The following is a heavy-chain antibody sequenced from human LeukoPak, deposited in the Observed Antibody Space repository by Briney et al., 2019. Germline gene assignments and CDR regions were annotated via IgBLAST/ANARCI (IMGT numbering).Heavy chain of an antibody. V-gene: IGHV6-1*01. Sequence: SQTLSLTCVISGDSVSSNSVAWNWIRQSPSRGLEWLTRTYYRSKWYNEYAISVKSRITINPDTSKNQLSLQLNSVTPEDMAVYYCVREDWGYGFYWGQGTQVTVSS. CDR2: TYYRSKWYN. J-gene: IGHJ4*02. CDR1: GDSVSSNSVA. D-gene: IGHD7-27*01. CDR3: VREDWGYGFY.